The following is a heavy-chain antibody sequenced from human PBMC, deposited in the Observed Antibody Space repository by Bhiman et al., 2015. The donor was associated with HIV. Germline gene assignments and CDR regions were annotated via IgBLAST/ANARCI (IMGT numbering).Heavy chain of an antibody. D-gene: IGHD4-17*01. V-gene: IGHV3-21*02. Sequence: EVQLVESGGGLVKPGGSLRLSCAASGFTFSSYNMNWVRQAPGKGLEWVSSISGSSTYIYYADSLKGRFTISRDNAKNSLYLQMNSLRAEDTAVYYCARNPTTVTAAEFEYYFDYWGQGTLVTVSS. CDR1: GFTFSSYN. CDR2: ISGSSTYI. CDR3: ARNPTTVTAAEFEYYFDY. J-gene: IGHJ4*02.